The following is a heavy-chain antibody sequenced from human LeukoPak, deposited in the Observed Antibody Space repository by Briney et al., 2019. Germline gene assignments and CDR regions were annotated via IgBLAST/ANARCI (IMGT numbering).Heavy chain of an antibody. J-gene: IGHJ4*02. D-gene: IGHD3-16*01. CDR2: IYYTGST. CDR1: GVSISSNTFS. Sequence: SETLSLTCNVSGVSISSNTFSWGWIRQPPGKGLEWIGNIYYTGSTYYNPSLTSRVTISIDTSRNQFSLHLSSVTAADTAVYYCATVGDYIWGSYNDYWGQGTLVTVSS. CDR3: ATVGDYIWGSYNDY. V-gene: IGHV4-39*07.